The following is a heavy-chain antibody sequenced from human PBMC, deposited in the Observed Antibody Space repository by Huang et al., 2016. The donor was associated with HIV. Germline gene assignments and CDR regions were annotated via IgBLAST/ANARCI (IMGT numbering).Heavy chain of an antibody. D-gene: IGHD2-8*02. Sequence: EVQLVESGGGLIQPGGSLRLSCAASGFTVSTNYMTWVRQAPGKVLEWVSLSDSGGTTYYADSVKGRFTISRDDSENTLYLHMTSLRAGDTAVYYCAKEGDTGAALGYWGQGTLVTVS. V-gene: IGHV3-53*01. CDR3: AKEGDTGAALGY. J-gene: IGHJ4*02. CDR1: GFTVSTNY. CDR2: SDSGGTT.